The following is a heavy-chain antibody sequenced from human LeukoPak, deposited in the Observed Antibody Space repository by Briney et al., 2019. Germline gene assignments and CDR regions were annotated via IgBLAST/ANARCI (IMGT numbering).Heavy chain of an antibody. CDR1: GYTFSSYE. CDR2: ISSSGSTI. CDR3: ARYPSGGYYFDY. Sequence: GGSLRLSCAASGYTFSSYEMNWVRQAPGKGLEWVSYISSSGSTIYYADSVKGRFTISRDNAKNSLYLQMNSLRAEDTAVYYCARYPSGGYYFDYWGQGTLVTVSP. D-gene: IGHD2-8*02. J-gene: IGHJ4*01. V-gene: IGHV3-48*03.